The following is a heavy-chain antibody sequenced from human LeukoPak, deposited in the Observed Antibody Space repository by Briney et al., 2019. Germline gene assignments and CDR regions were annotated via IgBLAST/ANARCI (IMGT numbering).Heavy chain of an antibody. D-gene: IGHD3/OR15-3a*01. V-gene: IGHV3-48*01. CDR2: ISYSSSLI. J-gene: IGHJ4*02. Sequence: PGGSLRLSCVASGFTFSSVSMHWVRQAPGKGLEWVSYISYSSSLIYYADSVKGRFTISRDNAKNSLYLQMNSLRAEDTAVYYCAIDFWTGHDYWGQGALATVSS. CDR1: GFTFSSVS. CDR3: AIDFWTGHDY.